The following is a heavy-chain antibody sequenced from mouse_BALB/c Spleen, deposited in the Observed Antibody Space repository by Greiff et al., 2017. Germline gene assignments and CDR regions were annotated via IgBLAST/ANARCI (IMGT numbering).Heavy chain of an antibody. V-gene: IGHV2-6-7*01. D-gene: IGHD2-4*01. CDR2: IWGDGST. CDR3: ARTYDYDEEGYYFDY. CDR1: GFSLTGYG. Sequence: VKLMESGPGLVAPSQSLSITCTVSGFSLTGYGVNWVRQPPGKGLEWLGMIWGDGSTDYNSALKSRLSISKDNSKSQVFLKMNSLQTDDTARYYCARTYDYDEEGYYFDYWGQGTTLTVSS. J-gene: IGHJ2*01.